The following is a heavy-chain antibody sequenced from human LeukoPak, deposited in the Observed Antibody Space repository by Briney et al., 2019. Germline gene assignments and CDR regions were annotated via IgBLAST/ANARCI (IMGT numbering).Heavy chain of an antibody. V-gene: IGHV3-66*01. D-gene: IGHD3-10*01. CDR2: IYSGGST. CDR1: GFTVSSNY. CDR3: ARDEVRGVIDY. J-gene: IGHJ4*02. Sequence: PGGSLRLSCAASGFTVSSNYMSWVRQAPGKGLEWVSVIYSGGSTYYADSVKGRFTTSRDNSKNTLYLQMNSLRAEDTAVYYCARDEVRGVIDYWGQGTLVTVSS.